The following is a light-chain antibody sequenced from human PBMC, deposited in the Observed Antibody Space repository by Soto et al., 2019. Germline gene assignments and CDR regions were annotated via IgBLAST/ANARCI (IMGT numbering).Light chain of an antibody. J-gene: IGKJ1*01. CDR2: GAS. CDR3: QQYTNYPWT. Sequence: DIQMTQSPSTLSASAGDRVTITCRASQSISTWLAWYQQKPGKAPKLLIYGASSLASGVPSRISGSGSGTEFTLTISSLQPDDFATYYCQQYTNYPWTFGQGTKVDIK. V-gene: IGKV1-5*01. CDR1: QSISTW.